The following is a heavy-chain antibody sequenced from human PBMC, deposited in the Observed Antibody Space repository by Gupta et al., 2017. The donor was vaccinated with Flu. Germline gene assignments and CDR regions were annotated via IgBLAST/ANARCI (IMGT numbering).Heavy chain of an antibody. CDR1: GGTFSSYA. J-gene: IGHJ3*02. CDR3: ARGGLGYSSGWYWNDAFDI. V-gene: IGHV1-69*01. D-gene: IGHD6-19*01. CDR2: IIPIFGTA. Sequence: QVQLVQSGAEVKKPGSSVKVSCKASGGTFSSYAISWVRQAPGQGLEWMGGIIPIFGTANYAQKFQGRVTITADESTSTAYMELSSLRSEDTAVYYCARGGLGYSSGWYWNDAFDIWGQGTMVTVSA.